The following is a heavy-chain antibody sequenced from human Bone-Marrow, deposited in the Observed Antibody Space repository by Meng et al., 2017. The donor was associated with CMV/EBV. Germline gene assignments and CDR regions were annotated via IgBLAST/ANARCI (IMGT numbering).Heavy chain of an antibody. V-gene: IGHV4-38-2*02. CDR1: GYSISSGYY. J-gene: IGHJ4*02. CDR3: ARLYCSSTSCYAATLDY. CDR2: IYHSGST. D-gene: IGHD2-2*01. Sequence: SETLSLTCTVSGYSISSGYYWGWIRQPPGKGLEWIGSIYHSGSTYYNPSLKSRVTISVDKSKNQFSLKLSSVTAADTAVYYCARLYCSSTSCYAATLDYWGQGTLVTVSS.